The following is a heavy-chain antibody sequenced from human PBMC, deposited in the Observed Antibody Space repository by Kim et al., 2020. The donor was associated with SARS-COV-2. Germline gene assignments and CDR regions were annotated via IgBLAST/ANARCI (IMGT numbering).Heavy chain of an antibody. V-gene: IGHV3-23*01. CDR2: T. J-gene: IGHJ4*02. D-gene: IGHD3-10*01. CDR3: ATNLGRNY. Sequence: TDYTDALKGRFTVIRDISQNTLYLQLNSLRAEDTAVYFCATNLGRNYWGQGTMVTVSS.